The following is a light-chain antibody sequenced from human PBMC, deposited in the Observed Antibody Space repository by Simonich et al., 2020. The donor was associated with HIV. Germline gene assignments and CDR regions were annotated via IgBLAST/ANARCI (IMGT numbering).Light chain of an antibody. CDR2: KAS. Sequence: DIQVTQSPSSLSASVGDRVTITCRASQGISNGLSWYQQKPGKAPKLLIYKASSLESGVPSRFSGSGSGTEFTLTISSLQPDDFATYYCQQYYSYWRFGQGTKVESK. CDR3: QQYYSYWR. CDR1: QGISNG. J-gene: IGKJ1*01. V-gene: IGKV1-5*03.